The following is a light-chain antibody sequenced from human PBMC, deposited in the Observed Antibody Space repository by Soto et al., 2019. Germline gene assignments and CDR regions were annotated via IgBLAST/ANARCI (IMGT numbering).Light chain of an antibody. CDR2: DVS. CDR3: SSYTSSSTLYV. J-gene: IGLJ1*01. CDR1: SSDVGGYNY. V-gene: IGLV2-14*01. Sequence: QSALTRPASVSGSPGQSITISCTGTSSDVGGYNYVSWYQQHPGKAPKLMIYDVSNRPSGVSNRFSGSESGNTASLTISGPQAEDEADYYCSSYTSSSTLYVFGTGTKVTVL.